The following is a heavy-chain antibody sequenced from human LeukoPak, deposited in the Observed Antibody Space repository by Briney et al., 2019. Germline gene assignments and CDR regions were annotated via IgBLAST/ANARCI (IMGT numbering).Heavy chain of an antibody. CDR2: ITGSGDRT. CDR1: GFTFTTYG. D-gene: IGHD2-15*01. J-gene: IGHJ6*03. Sequence: GGSLRLSCVASGFTFTTYGMNWVRQAPGKGLEWVSGITGSGDRTYYADSVKGRFTIYRDNSKNTLFLQLNSLRAEDTAIYYXXXXXXXXXXXXXGSCYPYYYYSMDVWGKGTTVTISS. V-gene: IGHV3-23*01. CDR3: XXXXXXXXXXXXGSCYPYYYYSMDV.